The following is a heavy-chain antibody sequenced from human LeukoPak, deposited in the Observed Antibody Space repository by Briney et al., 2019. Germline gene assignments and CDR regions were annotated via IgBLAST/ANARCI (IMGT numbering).Heavy chain of an antibody. D-gene: IGHD2-21*01. CDR1: GGTFSSYA. Sequence: SVKVSCKASGGTFSSYAISWVRQAPGQGLEWMGGIIPIFGTANYAQKFQGRVTITADESTSTAYMELSSLRSEDTAVYYCARGGYCSGDCYSPLRLDYWGQGTLVTVSS. J-gene: IGHJ4*02. CDR3: ARGGYCSGDCYSPLRLDY. V-gene: IGHV1-69*13. CDR2: IIPIFGTA.